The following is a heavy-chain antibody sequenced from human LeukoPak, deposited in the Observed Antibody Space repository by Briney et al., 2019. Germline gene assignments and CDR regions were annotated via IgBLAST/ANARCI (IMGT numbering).Heavy chain of an antibody. J-gene: IGHJ5*02. V-gene: IGHV4-4*07. CDR1: GGFISNNY. Sequence: SETLSLTCTVSGGFISNNYWSWIRQPAGKGLEWIGRIYSSGITNYNPSLKSPVTMSVDTSKNQFSLKLFSVTAADTAVYYCARGSGWNGGWFDPWGQGTLVTVSS. CDR2: IYSSGIT. D-gene: IGHD6-19*01. CDR3: ARGSGWNGGWFDP.